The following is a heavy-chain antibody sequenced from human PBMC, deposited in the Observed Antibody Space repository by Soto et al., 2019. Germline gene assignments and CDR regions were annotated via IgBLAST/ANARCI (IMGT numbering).Heavy chain of an antibody. J-gene: IGHJ4*02. CDR2: ISGSGGST. D-gene: IGHD6-13*01. CDR1: GFTFSSYA. CDR3: AKGQQLVPVNRVPALDY. V-gene: IGHV3-23*01. Sequence: EVQLLESGGGLVQPGGSLRLSCAASGFTFSSYAMSWVRQAPGKGLEWVSAISGSGGSTYYADSVKGRFTISRDNSKNTRYLQMNSLRAEDTAVYYCAKGQQLVPVNRVPALDYWGQGTLVTVSS.